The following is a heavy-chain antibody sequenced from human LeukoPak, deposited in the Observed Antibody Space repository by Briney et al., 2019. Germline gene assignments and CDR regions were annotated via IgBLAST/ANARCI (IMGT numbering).Heavy chain of an antibody. CDR3: ARGGNRFGGFYLDY. CDR1: ADSLSSGGHY. D-gene: IGHD3-10*01. J-gene: IGHJ4*02. Sequence: SQTLSLTCTVSADSLSSGGHYWAWIRQFPGKGLESIGFIHHSGRSRHNPSLKDRVAISVDTSRKQFALKLSSVTAADTAMYYCARGGNRFGGFYLDYWGQGIQVIVSS. CDR2: IHHSGRS. V-gene: IGHV4-31*03.